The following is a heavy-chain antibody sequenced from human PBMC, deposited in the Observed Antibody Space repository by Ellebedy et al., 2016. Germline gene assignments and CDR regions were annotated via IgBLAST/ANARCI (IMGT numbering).Heavy chain of an antibody. D-gene: IGHD6-19*01. Sequence: GSLRLSCTVSGGSMTGIHYYWGWIRQPPGKGLEWIGSVYYSGSTVYNPSLKIQITMSVDTSKNQFSVHLRSVTAADTAVYYCARNATGWYFDYWGQGALVTVSS. J-gene: IGHJ4*01. V-gene: IGHV4-39*01. CDR1: GGSMTGIHYY. CDR2: VYYSGST. CDR3: ARNATGWYFDY.